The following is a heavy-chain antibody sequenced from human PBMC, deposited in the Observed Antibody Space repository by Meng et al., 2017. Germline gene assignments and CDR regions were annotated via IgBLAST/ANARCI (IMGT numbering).Heavy chain of an antibody. CDR1: GFTFSSYW. CDR2: INSDGSST. Sequence: VQLVETGGGLVQPGGPRRLSCEASGFTFSSYWMHWVRQAPGKGLVWVYRINSDGSSTSYADSVKGRFTISRDNAKNTLYLQMNSLRAEDTAVYYCARDYGDHLGFDYWGQGTLVTVSS. V-gene: IGHV3-74*01. D-gene: IGHD4-17*01. CDR3: ARDYGDHLGFDY. J-gene: IGHJ4*02.